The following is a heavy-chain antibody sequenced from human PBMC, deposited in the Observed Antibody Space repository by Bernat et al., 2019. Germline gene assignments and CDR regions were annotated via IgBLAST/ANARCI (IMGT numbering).Heavy chain of an antibody. CDR2: IYYSGST. D-gene: IGHD1-26*01. Sequence: QLQLQESGPGLVKSSETLSLTCTVSGGSISSSSYYWGWIRQPPGKGLEWIGSIYYSGSTYYNPSLKSRVTISVDTSKNQFSLKLSSVTAADTAVYYCARLWSGSYPPGRYYYGMDVWGQGTTVTVSS. J-gene: IGHJ6*02. CDR1: GGSISSSSYY. V-gene: IGHV4-39*01. CDR3: ARLWSGSYPPGRYYYGMDV.